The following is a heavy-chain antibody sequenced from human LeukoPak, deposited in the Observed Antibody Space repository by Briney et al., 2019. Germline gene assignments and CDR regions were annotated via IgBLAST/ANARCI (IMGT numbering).Heavy chain of an antibody. V-gene: IGHV4-4*07. CDR2: IHISGST. CDR3: AGRAQTTGRSFDY. CDR1: GGSISSYY. D-gene: IGHD1-14*01. Sequence: KTSETLSLTCIVSGGSISSYYWSWIRQPAGKGLEWIGQIHISGSTNYNPSLKSRVAMSVDTSKNQFSLELSSVTAADTAAYYCAGRAQTTGRSFDYWGQGALVTVSS. J-gene: IGHJ4*02.